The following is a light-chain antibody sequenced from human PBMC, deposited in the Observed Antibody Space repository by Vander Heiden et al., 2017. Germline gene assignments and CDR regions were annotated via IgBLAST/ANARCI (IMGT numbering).Light chain of an antibody. Sequence: AIRMTQSPSSFSASTGDRVTITCRASQGISSHLAWYQQKTGKAPKLLIYGASTLQRGVPSRFSGSGSGTDFTVTISFLQSEDFATYYCQQYYSYPVTFGGGTKVEIK. CDR3: QQYYSYPVT. CDR2: GAS. J-gene: IGKJ4*01. V-gene: IGKV1-8*01. CDR1: QGISSH.